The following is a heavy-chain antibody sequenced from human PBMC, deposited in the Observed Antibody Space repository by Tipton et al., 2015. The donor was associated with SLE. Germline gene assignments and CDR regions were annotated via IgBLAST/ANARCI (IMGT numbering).Heavy chain of an antibody. Sequence: SLRLSCAASGFSFSRYWMSWVRQVPGKGLVWVSRIDSNGEDALYADSVKDRFSISRDNAKNTLYLELSSLRAEDTAIYYCVCSYTYGSDWYFDVWGRGTLVTVSS. J-gene: IGHJ2*01. CDR1: GFSFSRYW. CDR3: VCSYTYGSDWYFDV. CDR2: IDSNGEDA. V-gene: IGHV3-74*01. D-gene: IGHD3-10*02.